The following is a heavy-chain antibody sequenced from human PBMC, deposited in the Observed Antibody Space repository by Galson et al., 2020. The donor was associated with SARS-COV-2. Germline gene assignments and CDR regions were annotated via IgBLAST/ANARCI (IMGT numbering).Heavy chain of an antibody. V-gene: IGHV4-61*02. J-gene: IGHJ6*02. CDR3: AREWLRSYYGLDG. D-gene: IGHD5-12*01. CDR1: NASIISGTYY. CDR2: IYTSGST. Sequence: SETLSLTCSVSNASIISGTYYWNWIRQPAGKGLEWIGRIYTSGSTDYNPSLKSRVTMSVDPSKNQFSLRLTSVTAADTAVYYCAREWLRSYYGLDGWGQGTTVTVSS.